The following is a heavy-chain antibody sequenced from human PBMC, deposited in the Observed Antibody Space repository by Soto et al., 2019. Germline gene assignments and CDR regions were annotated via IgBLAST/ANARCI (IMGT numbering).Heavy chain of an antibody. CDR2: IGPAGDT. CDR3: ARDGVRGVGTAYYGMDV. D-gene: IGHD3-10*01. CDR1: GFAFSAYE. V-gene: IGHV3-13*01. J-gene: IGHJ6*02. Sequence: SLRLSCAASGFAFSAYELHLVRQAAGTGLEWVAGIGPAGDTIYPGSVKGRVTISRENAENTLYLQMNSLRAGDTAVYYCARDGVRGVGTAYYGMDVWGQGTTVTVSS.